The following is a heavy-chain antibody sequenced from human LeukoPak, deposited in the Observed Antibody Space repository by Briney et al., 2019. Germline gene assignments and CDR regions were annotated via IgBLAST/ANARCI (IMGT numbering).Heavy chain of an antibody. V-gene: IGHV3-33*01. CDR1: GFTFSSYG. Sequence: GRSLRLSCAASGFTFSSYGMHWVRQAPGKGLEWVAAIWYDGSNKYYADSVKGRFTISRDNSKNTLYLQMNSLRAEDTAVYYCARDSATIEAADAFDIWGQGTMVTVSS. J-gene: IGHJ3*02. D-gene: IGHD5-12*01. CDR2: IWYDGSNK. CDR3: ARDSATIEAADAFDI.